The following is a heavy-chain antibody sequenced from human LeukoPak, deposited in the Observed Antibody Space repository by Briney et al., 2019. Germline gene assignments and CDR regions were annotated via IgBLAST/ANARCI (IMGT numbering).Heavy chain of an antibody. CDR2: ITPVFGTV. CDR3: AGGSRATQGY. CDR1: GGTFSSHT. V-gene: IGHV1-69*08. J-gene: IGHJ4*02. D-gene: IGHD6-19*01. Sequence: ASVKVSCKASGGTFSSHTISWVRQAPGQGLEWMGRITPVFGTVDYAQKFQDRVTIIADISTTTVYMELSSLVSEDTAVYYCAGGSRATQGYWGQGTLVTVSS.